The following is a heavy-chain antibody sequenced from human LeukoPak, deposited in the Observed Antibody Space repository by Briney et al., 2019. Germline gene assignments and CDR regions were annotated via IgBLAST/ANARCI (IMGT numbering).Heavy chain of an antibody. V-gene: IGHV3-23*01. J-gene: IGHJ3*02. D-gene: IGHD2-15*01. CDR3: AKETVVVVAATPDAFDI. CDR1: GFTFTNYA. CDR2: IRDTGDKT. Sequence: GGSLRLSCGASGFTFTNYAMSWVRQAPGKGLEWVSVIRDTGDKTYYADSVKGRFTISRDNSKKTLYLQMNTLRAEDTAVYYCAKETVVVVAATPDAFDIWGQGTMVTVSS.